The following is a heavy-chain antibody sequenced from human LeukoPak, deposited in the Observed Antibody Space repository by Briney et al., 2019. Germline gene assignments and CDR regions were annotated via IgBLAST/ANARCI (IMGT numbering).Heavy chain of an antibody. CDR2: IRYDGSNK. J-gene: IGHJ4*02. D-gene: IGHD6-25*01. Sequence: GGSLRLSCAASGFTFSSYSMYWVRQAPGKGLEWVAFIRYDGSNKYYGDSVKGRFTISRNNSKNTLHLQMNSLRTEDSAVYYCGRTFSGYHRFDYWGQGTLVTVSS. V-gene: IGHV3-30*02. CDR3: GRTFSGYHRFDY. CDR1: GFTFSSYS.